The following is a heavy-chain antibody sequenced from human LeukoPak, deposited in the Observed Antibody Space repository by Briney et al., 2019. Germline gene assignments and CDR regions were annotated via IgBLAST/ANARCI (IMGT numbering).Heavy chain of an antibody. Sequence: GSLRPSWATSGFTFSNAWISWVRQASGKGVELVGRIKSKTDGGTTDYAAPVKGRFTISRDDSQNTLYLQMNSLKTEDTAVYYCTTGAPRAYSGSYSNCWGQGTLVTVSS. J-gene: IGHJ4*02. CDR2: IKSKTDGGTT. D-gene: IGHD1-26*01. V-gene: IGHV3-15*01. CDR3: TTGAPRAYSGSYSNC. CDR1: GFTFSNAW.